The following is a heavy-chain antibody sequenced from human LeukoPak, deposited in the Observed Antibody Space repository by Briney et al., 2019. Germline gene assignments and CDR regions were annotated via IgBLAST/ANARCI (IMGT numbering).Heavy chain of an antibody. CDR1: GFTFSTYA. J-gene: IGHJ4*02. CDR3: ANWIGSSSRDY. D-gene: IGHD6-6*01. Sequence: GGSLRLFCAASGFTFSTYAMTWVRQAPGKGLEWVSGINSNGDEIYYADSVRGRFTISRDNSNNALYLQMDSLRAEDTAVYYCANWIGSSSRDYWGEGTVDPVSS. V-gene: IGHV3-23*01. CDR2: INSNGDEI.